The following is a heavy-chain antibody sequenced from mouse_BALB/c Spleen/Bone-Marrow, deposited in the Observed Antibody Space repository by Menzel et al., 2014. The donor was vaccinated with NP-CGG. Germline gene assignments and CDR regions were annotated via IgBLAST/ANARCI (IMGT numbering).Heavy chain of an antibody. Sequence: EVQLVESGPELVKPGASVKISCKASGYTFTDYNMHWVKQSHGKSLEWIGYIYPNNGGTGYNQKFKSKATVTADNSSSTAYMELRSLTSEDSAVYYCARRGSPYYFDYWGQGPTLTVSS. CDR1: GYTFTDYN. V-gene: IGHV1S29*02. CDR2: IYPNNGGT. J-gene: IGHJ2*01. D-gene: IGHD1-1*02. CDR3: ARRGSPYYFDY.